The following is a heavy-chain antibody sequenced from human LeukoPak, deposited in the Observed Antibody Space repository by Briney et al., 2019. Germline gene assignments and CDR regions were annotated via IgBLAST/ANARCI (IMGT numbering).Heavy chain of an antibody. CDR1: GFSLSTSGVG. J-gene: IGHJ4*02. Sequence: SGPTLVNPTQTLTLTCTFSGFSLSTSGVGVGWIRRPPGKALEWLALIYWNDDKRYSPSLKSRLTITKDTSKNQVVLTMTNMDPVDTATYYCAHNHYYDSSGCYLIPEGHFDYWGQGTLVTVSS. CDR2: IYWNDDK. CDR3: AHNHYYDSSGCYLIPEGHFDY. V-gene: IGHV2-5*01. D-gene: IGHD3-22*01.